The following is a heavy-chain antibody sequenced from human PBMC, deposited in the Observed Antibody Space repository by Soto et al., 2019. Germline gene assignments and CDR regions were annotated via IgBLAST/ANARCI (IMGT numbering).Heavy chain of an antibody. CDR2: MIPLWGST. CDR3: ARDSSSWYFFDY. CDR1: GGTLSSFA. D-gene: IGHD6-13*01. J-gene: IGHJ4*02. V-gene: IGHV1-69*13. Sequence: GASVKVSCKASGGTLSSFAISWVRQAPGQGLEWIGGMIPLWGSTSYAQKFQGRVTITADESTNTAYMELNGLRSEDTAVYYCARDSSSWYFFDYWGQGTLVTVSS.